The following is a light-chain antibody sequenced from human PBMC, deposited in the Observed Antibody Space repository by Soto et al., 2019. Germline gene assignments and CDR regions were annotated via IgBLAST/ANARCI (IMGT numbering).Light chain of an antibody. Sequence: EIVLTQSPGTLSLSPGERATLSCRASQSVSSSYLAWYQQKPGQAPRLLIYGASSRATGIPDRFSGSGSGTDFTLTISRLEPEDFAVYYCQQDGSSRETFGQGTNVDIK. CDR3: QQDGSSRET. CDR2: GAS. CDR1: QSVSSSY. J-gene: IGKJ1*01. V-gene: IGKV3-20*01.